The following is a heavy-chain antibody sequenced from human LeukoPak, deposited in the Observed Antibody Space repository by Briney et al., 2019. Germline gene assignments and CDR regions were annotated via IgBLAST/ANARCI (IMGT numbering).Heavy chain of an antibody. J-gene: IGHJ6*03. CDR2: FSSSSSYI. Sequence: GGSLRSSCEAPGSTFRSYSMNWVRQAPGKGLDWVSSFSSSSSYIYYADSVKGRFTISRDNAKNSLYLQMNSLRAEDTAVYYCARRGGPVTSYYYYMDVWGKGTTVTVSS. V-gene: IGHV3-21*01. CDR3: ARRGGPVTSYYYYMDV. D-gene: IGHD4-17*01. CDR1: GSTFRSYS.